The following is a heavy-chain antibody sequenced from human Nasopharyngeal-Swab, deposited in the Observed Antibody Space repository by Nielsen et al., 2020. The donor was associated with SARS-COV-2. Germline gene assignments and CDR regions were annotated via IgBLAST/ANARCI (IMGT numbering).Heavy chain of an antibody. J-gene: IGHJ4*02. CDR1: GFTFSSYA. CDR3: ASPQAEYYYDSSGSFDY. D-gene: IGHD3-22*01. V-gene: IGHV3-30*04. CDR2: ISYDGSNK. Sequence: GESLKISCAASGFTFSSYAMHWVRQAPGKGLEWVAVISYDGSNKYYADSVKGRFTISRDNSKNTLYLQMNSPRAEDTAVYYCASPQAEYYYDSSGSFDYWGQGTLVTVSS.